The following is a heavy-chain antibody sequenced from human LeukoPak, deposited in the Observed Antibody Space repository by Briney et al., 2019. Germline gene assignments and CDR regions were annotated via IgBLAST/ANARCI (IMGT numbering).Heavy chain of an antibody. V-gene: IGHV5-51*01. CDR2: IYPGDSDT. J-gene: IGHJ3*02. D-gene: IGHD2-15*01. CDR3: ARGEIFAFDI. CDR1: GYNFTSYW. Sequence: GASLQISCKGSGYNFTSYWIGWVRQLPGKGLEWMGIIYPGDSDTRYSPSFQGQVTISADKSISTAYLQWSSLKASDTAMYYCARGEIFAFDIWGQGTMVTVSS.